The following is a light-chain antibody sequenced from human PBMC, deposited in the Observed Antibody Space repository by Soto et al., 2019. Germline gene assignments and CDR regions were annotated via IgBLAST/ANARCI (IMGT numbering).Light chain of an antibody. CDR3: QQYSNWPRT. CDR2: GAS. Sequence: EIVRMQKQGTSSVSRESVDIGSFRASQSVSSNLAWYQQKPGQAPRLLIYGASTRATGIPARFSGSGSGTEFTLAIRCLQSEDFAVYYCQQYSNWPRTFGEGTKVDIK. J-gene: IGKJ1*01. CDR1: QSVSSN. V-gene: IGKV3-15*01.